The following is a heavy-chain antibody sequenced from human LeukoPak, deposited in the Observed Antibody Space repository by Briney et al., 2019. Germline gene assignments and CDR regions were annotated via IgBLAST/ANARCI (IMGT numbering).Heavy chain of an antibody. V-gene: IGHV3-30*03. CDR3: ARVVDDIREGDY. CDR1: GFTFSSYG. D-gene: IGHD3-9*01. CDR2: ISYDGSNK. Sequence: PGGSLRLSCAASGFTFSSYGMHWVRQAPGKGLEWVAVISYDGSNKYYADSVKGRFTISRDNSKNTLYLQMNSLRAEDTAVYYCARVVDDIREGDYWGQGALVTVSS. J-gene: IGHJ4*02.